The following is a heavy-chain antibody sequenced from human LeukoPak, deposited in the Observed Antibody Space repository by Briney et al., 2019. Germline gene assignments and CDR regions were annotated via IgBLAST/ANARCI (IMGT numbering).Heavy chain of an antibody. J-gene: IGHJ4*02. Sequence: GRSLRLSCAASGFTFSTYAMHWVRQAPGKGLAWVALISNDGSNLYYEDSVKGRFTISRDNSKNTLYLQMDSLRADDTAVYYCAGAPTGGSFGVITYFKYWGQGTLVTVSS. V-gene: IGHV3-30*04. CDR3: AGAPTGGSFGVITYFKY. D-gene: IGHD3-3*01. CDR2: ISNDGSNL. CDR1: GFTFSTYA.